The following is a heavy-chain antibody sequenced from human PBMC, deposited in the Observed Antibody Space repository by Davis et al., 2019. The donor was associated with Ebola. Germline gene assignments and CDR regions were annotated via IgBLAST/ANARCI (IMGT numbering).Heavy chain of an antibody. CDR2: INTGNGNT. CDR1: GYTFTSYA. V-gene: IGHV1-3*04. D-gene: IGHD2-2*01. CDR3: ARGYCSNTSCLYYFDY. Sequence: AASVKVSCKASGYTFTSYAMHWVRQAPGQRLEWMGWINTGNGNTKYSQKFQGRVTITRDTSASTAYMELGSLRSEDTAAYYCARGYCSNTSCLYYFDYWGQGTLVTVSS. J-gene: IGHJ4*02.